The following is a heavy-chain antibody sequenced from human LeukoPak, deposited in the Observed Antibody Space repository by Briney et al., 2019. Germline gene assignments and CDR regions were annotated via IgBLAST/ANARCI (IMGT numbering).Heavy chain of an antibody. Sequence: GGSLRLSCTASGFTFSSYWMHWVRQAPGKGLEWVSSISSSSYIYYADSVKGRFTISRDNAKNSLYLQMDSLRAEDTAVYYCARFCGDDFRLRFLEWLFAPIDYWGQGTLVTVSS. J-gene: IGHJ4*02. V-gene: IGHV3-21*01. CDR2: ISSSSYI. CDR1: GFTFSSYW. D-gene: IGHD3-3*01. CDR3: ARFCGDDFRLRFLEWLFAPIDY.